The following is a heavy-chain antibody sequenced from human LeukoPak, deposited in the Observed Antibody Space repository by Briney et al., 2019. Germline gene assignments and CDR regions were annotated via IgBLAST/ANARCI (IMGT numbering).Heavy chain of an antibody. Sequence: GRSLRLSCAASGFTFDDYAMHWVRQAPGKGLEWVSGISWNSGSIGYADSVKGRFTISRDNAKNSLYLQMNSLRAEDTAVYYCASALAAAGEFDYWGQGTLVTVSS. D-gene: IGHD6-13*01. CDR1: GFTFDDYA. CDR2: ISWNSGSI. V-gene: IGHV3-9*01. J-gene: IGHJ4*02. CDR3: ASALAAAGEFDY.